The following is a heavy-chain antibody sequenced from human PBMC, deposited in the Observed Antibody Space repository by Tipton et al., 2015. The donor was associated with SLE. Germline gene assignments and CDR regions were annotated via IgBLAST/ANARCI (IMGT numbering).Heavy chain of an antibody. D-gene: IGHD2-15*01. CDR3: ARSLGAGFCSGGNCFEPLDY. J-gene: IGHJ4*02. V-gene: IGHV4-28*01. CDR1: SYSISNVNW. Sequence: TLSLTCAVSSYSISNVNWWGWIRQPPGKGLEWIGYFYYSGATYYNPSLQSRVTMSADTSKNQFSLKLNSVTAVDTAIYYCARSLGAGFCSGGNCFEPLDYWGQGTLVTVSS. CDR2: FYYSGAT.